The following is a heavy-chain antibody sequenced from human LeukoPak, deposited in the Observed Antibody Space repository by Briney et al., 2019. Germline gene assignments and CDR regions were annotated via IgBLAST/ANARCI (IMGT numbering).Heavy chain of an antibody. CDR2: VSGSGGST. V-gene: IGHV3-23*01. D-gene: IGHD3-10*01. Sequence: GGSLRLSCAASGFTFSSYAMSWVRQAPGKGLEWVSAVSGSGGSTYYADSVKGRFTISRDNSKNTLYLQMNSLRAEDTAVYYCAKSYADYYYGMDVWGQGTTVTVSS. J-gene: IGHJ6*02. CDR3: AKSYADYYYGMDV. CDR1: GFTFSSYA.